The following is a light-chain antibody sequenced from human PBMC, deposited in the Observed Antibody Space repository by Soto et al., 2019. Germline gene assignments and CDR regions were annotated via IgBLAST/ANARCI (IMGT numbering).Light chain of an antibody. Sequence: IQMTQSPSSLSASVGDRVTIACQASQNISNNFHWYQQKQGKAPKLLIYDASNLETGVPSRFSGSGSGTDFTFTISSLQPEAIAIYSCHQYHNYTHAINFGQGTRLEI. CDR3: HQYHNYTHAIN. J-gene: IGKJ5*01. CDR1: QNISNN. CDR2: DAS. V-gene: IGKV1-33*01.